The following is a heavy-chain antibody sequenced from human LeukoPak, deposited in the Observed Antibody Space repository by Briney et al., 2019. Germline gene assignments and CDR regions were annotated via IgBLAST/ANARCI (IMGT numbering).Heavy chain of an antibody. CDR3: ARQGSSGWYPAAAYYFDY. CDR1: GGSFSGYY. Sequence: SSETLSLTCAVYGGSFSGYYWSWIRQPPGKGLEWIGEINHSGSTNYNPSLKSRVTISVDTSKVQFSLKLSSVTAADTAVYYCARQGSSGWYPAAAYYFDYWGQGTLVTVSS. J-gene: IGHJ4*02. CDR2: INHSGST. D-gene: IGHD6-19*01. V-gene: IGHV4-34*01.